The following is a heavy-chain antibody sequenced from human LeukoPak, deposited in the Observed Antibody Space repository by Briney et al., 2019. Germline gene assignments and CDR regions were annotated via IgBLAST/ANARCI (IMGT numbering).Heavy chain of an antibody. CDR1: GGSISSSSYY. J-gene: IGHJ5*02. CDR2: IYYSGST. Sequence: SETLSLTCTVSGGSISSSSYYWGWIRQPPGKGLEWIGSIYYSGSTYYNPSLKSRVTISVDTSKNQFSLKLSSVTAADTAVYYCARNIVVVPAKPFDPWGQGTLVTVSS. V-gene: IGHV4-39*01. D-gene: IGHD2-2*01. CDR3: ARNIVVVPAKPFDP.